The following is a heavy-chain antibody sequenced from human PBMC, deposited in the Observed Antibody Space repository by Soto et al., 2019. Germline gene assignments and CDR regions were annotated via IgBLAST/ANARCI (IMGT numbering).Heavy chain of an antibody. CDR3: ARDLDPTPYYDFWSGPPVSGFDP. Sequence: QVQLVESGGGVVQPGRSLRLSCAASGFTFSSYAMHWVRQAPGKGVEWVAVISYDGSNKYYADSVKGRFTISRDNSKNTLYLQMNSLRAEDTAVYYCARDLDPTPYYDFWSGPPVSGFDPWGQGTLVTVSS. J-gene: IGHJ5*02. D-gene: IGHD3-3*01. CDR1: GFTFSSYA. CDR2: ISYDGSNK. V-gene: IGHV3-30-3*01.